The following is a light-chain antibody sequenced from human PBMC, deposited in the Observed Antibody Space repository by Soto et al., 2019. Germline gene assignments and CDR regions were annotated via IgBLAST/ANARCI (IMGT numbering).Light chain of an antibody. V-gene: IGKV3-20*01. CDR2: GAS. CDR3: QQYGSSPPRIT. Sequence: EIVMTQSPATLSVSPGERATLSCRASQSVSSNLAWYRQKPGQAPRLLIYGASSRATGIPDRFSGSGSGTDFTLTISRLEPEDFAVYYCQQYGSSPPRITFGGGTKVDIK. J-gene: IGKJ4*01. CDR1: QSVSSN.